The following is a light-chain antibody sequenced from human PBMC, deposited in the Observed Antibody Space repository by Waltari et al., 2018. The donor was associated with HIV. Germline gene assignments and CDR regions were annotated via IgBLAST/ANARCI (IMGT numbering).Light chain of an antibody. CDR1: QSLLYISNNQNY. CDR2: WAY. V-gene: IGKV4-1*01. CDR3: QQYSDVPYT. J-gene: IGKJ2*01. Sequence: DVVVTQSPDSLAVSLGERATLHCKSNQSLLYISNNQNYLAWYQQKAGQRPKLLIYWAYIRESGVHDRFSGSGSETDFTLTISSLQAEDVAVYYCQQYSDVPYTFGQGTKLEIK.